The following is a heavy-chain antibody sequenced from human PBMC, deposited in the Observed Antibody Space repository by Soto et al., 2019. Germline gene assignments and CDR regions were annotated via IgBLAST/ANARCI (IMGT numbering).Heavy chain of an antibody. CDR3: ARDGVASTVTTFDS. CDR2: ISGYNGNT. D-gene: IGHD4-17*01. J-gene: IGHJ4*02. V-gene: IGHV1-18*01. Sequence: QVQLVQSGDELKKPGASVRVSCKASGYIFSNYGISWVRQAPGQGLEWMGWISGYNGNTKYAQKHKGRVSMTTDTSSSTAYMELWSLRSDDTAVYYCARDGVASTVTTFDSWGQGTLVTVSS. CDR1: GYIFSNYG.